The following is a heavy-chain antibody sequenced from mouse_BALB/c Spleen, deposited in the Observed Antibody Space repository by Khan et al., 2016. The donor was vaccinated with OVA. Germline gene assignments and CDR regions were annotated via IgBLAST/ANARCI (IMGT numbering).Heavy chain of an antibody. V-gene: IGHV2-9*02. J-gene: IGHJ4*01. CDR3: ARGDGYYEDAMVY. CDR2: IWAGGST. Sequence: VQLKESGPGLVAPSQSLSITCTVSGFSLTSYGIHWVRQPPGKGLEWLGVIWAGGSTNYNSALMSRLSISKDNSKSQVFLKMNSLQTDDTAMYYCARGDGYYEDAMVYWGQGTSVTVSS. CDR1: GFSLTSYG. D-gene: IGHD2-3*01.